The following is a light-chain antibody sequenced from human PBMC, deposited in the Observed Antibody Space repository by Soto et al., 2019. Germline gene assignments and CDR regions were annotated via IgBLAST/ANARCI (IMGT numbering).Light chain of an antibody. CDR1: QSVDTSY. CDR2: GAS. CDR3: QQYGNSPRWT. V-gene: IGKV3-20*01. J-gene: IGKJ1*01. Sequence: EVVLTQSPGTLSLSPGDRATLSCRASQSVDTSYLAWYQQKPGQAPRLLIYGASSRATGIPARFSGSGSGTEFTLTISSLQSEDFAVYYCQQYGNSPRWTFGQGTKVDIK.